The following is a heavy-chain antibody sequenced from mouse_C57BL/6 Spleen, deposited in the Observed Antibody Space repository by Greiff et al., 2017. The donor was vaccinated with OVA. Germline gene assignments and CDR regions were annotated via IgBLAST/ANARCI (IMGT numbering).Heavy chain of an antibody. Sequence: VQLQQSGPELVKPGASVKISCKASGYTFTDYYMNWVKQSHGKSLEWIGDINPNNGGTSYNQKFKGKATLTVDKSSSTAYMELRSLTSEDSAVYYCARRAGSTMDDWGQGTSVTVSS. D-gene: IGHD1-1*01. CDR1: GYTFTDYY. V-gene: IGHV1-26*01. CDR3: ARRAGSTMDD. CDR2: INPNNGGT. J-gene: IGHJ4*01.